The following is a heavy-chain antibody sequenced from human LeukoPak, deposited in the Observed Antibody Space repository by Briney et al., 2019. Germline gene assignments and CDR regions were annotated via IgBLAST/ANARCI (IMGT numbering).Heavy chain of an antibody. CDR3: ARDVDTAMVYFDY. CDR1: GFTLSNHW. V-gene: IGHV3-21*01. J-gene: IGHJ4*02. CDR2: ISSSSSYI. Sequence: GGSLRLSCAASGFTLSNHWMTWVRQVPGKGLEWVSSISSSSSYIYYADSVKGRFTISRDNAKNSLYLQMNSLRAEDTAVYYCARDVDTAMVYFDYWGQGTLVTVSS. D-gene: IGHD5-18*01.